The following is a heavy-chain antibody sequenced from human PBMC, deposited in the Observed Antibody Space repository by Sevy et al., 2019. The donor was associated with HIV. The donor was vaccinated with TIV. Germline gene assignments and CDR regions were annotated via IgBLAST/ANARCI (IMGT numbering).Heavy chain of an antibody. J-gene: IGHJ3*02. Sequence: GESLKISCKGSGYSFFSYWIGWVRQMPGKGLEWMGIIYPGDSDTRYSPSFQGQVTISADKSISTAYLQWSSLKASDTAMYYCARQLTTVTRADAFDIWGQGSMVTVSS. CDR1: GYSFFSYW. CDR2: IYPGDSDT. CDR3: ARQLTTVTRADAFDI. D-gene: IGHD4-17*01. V-gene: IGHV5-51*01.